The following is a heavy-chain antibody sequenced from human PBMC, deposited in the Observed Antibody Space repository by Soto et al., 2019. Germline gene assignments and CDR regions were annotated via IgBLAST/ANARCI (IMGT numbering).Heavy chain of an antibody. J-gene: IGHJ6*02. Sequence: ASVKVSCKASGYTFTGYYMHWVRQAPGQGLEWMGWINPNSGGTNYAQRFQGWVTMTRDTSISTAYMELSRLRSDDTAVYYCAIFYYDIWTGPPSTYYGMDVSGQGTTV. CDR2: INPNSGGT. D-gene: IGHD3-9*01. CDR3: AIFYYDIWTGPPSTYYGMDV. V-gene: IGHV1-2*04. CDR1: GYTFTGYY.